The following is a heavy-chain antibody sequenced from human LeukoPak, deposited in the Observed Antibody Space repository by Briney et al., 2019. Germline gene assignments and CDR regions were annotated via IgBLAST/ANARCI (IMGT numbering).Heavy chain of an antibody. V-gene: IGHV1-24*01. CDR1: GYSLTESS. J-gene: IGHJ3*02. CDR3: AADRVLMLFGELSGALDI. Sequence: ASVKVSCKVSGYSLTESSMYWVRQAPGKGLEWMGGFYPEDGETIYAQKFQGGVTMTEDTSTNTAYMELSSLRSEDTAVYYCAADRVLMLFGELSGALDIWGQGTMVTVSS. D-gene: IGHD3-10*01. CDR2: FYPEDGET.